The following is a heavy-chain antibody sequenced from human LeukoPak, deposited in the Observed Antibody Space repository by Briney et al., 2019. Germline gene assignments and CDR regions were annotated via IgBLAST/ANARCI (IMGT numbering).Heavy chain of an antibody. V-gene: IGHV4-59*01. CDR2: IYYSGST. CDR3: ARGGRDTPPGY. D-gene: IGHD2-21*02. J-gene: IGHJ4*02. Sequence: PSETLSLTCTVSDGSISSYYWSWIRQPPGKGLEWIGYIYYSGSTNYNPSLKSRVTISVDTSKNQSSLKLSSVTAADTAVYYCARGGRDTPPGYWGQGTLVTVSS. CDR1: DGSISSYY.